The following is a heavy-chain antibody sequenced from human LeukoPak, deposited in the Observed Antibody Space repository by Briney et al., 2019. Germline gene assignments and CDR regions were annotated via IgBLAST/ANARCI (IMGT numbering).Heavy chain of an antibody. V-gene: IGHV4-59*01. D-gene: IGHD3-16*01. Sequence: SETLSLTCSVSGGSLSNYYWTWIRRPPGKGLEWIGYIYSSGSANYNPSLKSRVNISIDTSENQFSLKLSSVTAADTAVYYCARRSWGGDFDYWGQGALVTVSS. CDR1: GGSLSNYY. CDR3: ARRSWGGDFDY. J-gene: IGHJ4*02. CDR2: IYSSGSA.